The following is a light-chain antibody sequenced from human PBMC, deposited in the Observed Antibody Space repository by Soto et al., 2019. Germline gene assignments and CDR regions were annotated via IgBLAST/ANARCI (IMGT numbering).Light chain of an antibody. CDR1: SSDVGVFNY. V-gene: IGLV2-14*01. J-gene: IGLJ1*01. CDR2: EVS. CDR3: SSYATSGTLYV. Sequence: QSLLTQPASVSGSPGQSITISCTGSSSDVGVFNYVSWYQHHPGKAPKLMIYEVSNRPSGVSNRFSGSKTGNTASLTISGLQAEDEADYYCSSYATSGTLYVFGPGTKVTVL.